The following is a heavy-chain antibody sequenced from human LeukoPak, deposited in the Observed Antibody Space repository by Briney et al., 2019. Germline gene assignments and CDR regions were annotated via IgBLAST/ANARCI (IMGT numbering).Heavy chain of an antibody. CDR2: IKQDGSEK. Sequence: PGGSLRLSCAASGFTFGSYWMSWVRQAPGKGLEWVANIKQDGSEKYYVDSVKGRFTISRDNAKNSLYLQMNSLRAEDTAVYYCARDGAATSDAFDIWGQGTMVTVSS. CDR3: ARDGAATSDAFDI. CDR1: GFTFGSYW. D-gene: IGHD2-15*01. J-gene: IGHJ3*02. V-gene: IGHV3-7*01.